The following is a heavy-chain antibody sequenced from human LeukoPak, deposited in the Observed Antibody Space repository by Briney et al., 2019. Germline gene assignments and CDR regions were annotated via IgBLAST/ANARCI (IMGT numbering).Heavy chain of an antibody. J-gene: IGHJ4*02. CDR2: MNPNSGNT. CDR1: GYTFTSYD. V-gene: IGHV1-8*03. CDR3: ARGRHIAVAGTVGFGY. Sequence: ASVKVSCKASGYTFTSYDINWVRQATGQGLEWMGWMNPNSGNTGYAQKFQGRVTITRNTSISTAYMELSSLRSEDTAVYYCARGRHIAVAGTVGFGYWGRGTLVTVSS. D-gene: IGHD6-19*01.